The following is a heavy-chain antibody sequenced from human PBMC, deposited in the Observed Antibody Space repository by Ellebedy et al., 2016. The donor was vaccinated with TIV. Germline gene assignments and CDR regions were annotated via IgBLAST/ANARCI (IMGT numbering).Heavy chain of an antibody. CDR3: ARRGSYGDYAVQVNPWFDP. CDR2: IYQDGSER. D-gene: IGHD4-17*01. V-gene: IGHV3-7*01. J-gene: IGHJ5*02. CDR1: GFNFYSYW. Sequence: GGSLRLSCAASGFNFYSYWMGWVRQAPGKGLEWVANIYQDGSERHYVDSVKGRFTIFRDNAKNSLYLQMNGLRAEDTAVYYCARRGSYGDYAVQVNPWFDPWGQGTLVTVSS.